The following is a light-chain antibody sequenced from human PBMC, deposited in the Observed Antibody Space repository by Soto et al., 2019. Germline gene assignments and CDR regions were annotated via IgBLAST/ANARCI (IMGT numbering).Light chain of an antibody. CDR2: DAS. CDR1: QSVRTNY. V-gene: IGKV3D-20*02. Sequence: EIVLTQSPGTLSLSPGERATLSCRASQSVRTNYLAWYQQKPGQAPRLLMYDASNRATGIPARFSGSGSGTDFTLTISSLEPEDFAVYYCQQRSDWPWTFGQGTKV. CDR3: QQRSDWPWT. J-gene: IGKJ1*01.